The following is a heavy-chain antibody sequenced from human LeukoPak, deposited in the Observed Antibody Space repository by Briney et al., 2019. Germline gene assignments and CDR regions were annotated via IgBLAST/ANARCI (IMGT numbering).Heavy chain of an antibody. Sequence: GGSLRLSCAASGFTFSSYSMNWVRQAPGKGLEWVSYISSSSSTIYYADSVKGRFTISRDNAKNSLYLQMNSLRAEDTAVYYCASERGWFGEFDYRGQGTLVTVSP. J-gene: IGHJ4*02. CDR3: ASERGWFGEFDY. CDR1: GFTFSSYS. CDR2: ISSSSSTI. V-gene: IGHV3-48*01. D-gene: IGHD3-10*01.